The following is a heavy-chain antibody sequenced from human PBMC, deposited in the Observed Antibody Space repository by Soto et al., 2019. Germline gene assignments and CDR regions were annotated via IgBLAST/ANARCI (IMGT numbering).Heavy chain of an antibody. J-gene: IGHJ6*02. CDR3: ARGEDAFFYYGLDV. V-gene: IGHV4-59*01. CDR1: GGSITSSY. Sequence: SATLSLTCTVSGGSITSSYWSCIRRPPGKGLEWIAYIYDTGISGYTPSTSYNPSLKSRVTMSVDTSKSQFSLKLTSVTAADTAVYYCARGEDAFFYYGLDVWGQGITVTVSS. CDR2: IYDTGISGYTPST.